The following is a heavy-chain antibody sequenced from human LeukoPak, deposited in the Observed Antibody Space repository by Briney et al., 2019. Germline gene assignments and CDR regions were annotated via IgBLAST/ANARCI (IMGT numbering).Heavy chain of an antibody. J-gene: IGHJ4*02. D-gene: IGHD6-19*01. CDR3: ARPIAVAGGFDY. CDR1: GLTFSSYG. Sequence: GSLRLSCAASGLTFSSYGMHWVRQAPGKGLEWVAVISYDGSNKYYADSVKGRFTISRDNSKNTLYLQMNSLRAEDTAVYYCARPIAVAGGFDYWGQGTLVTVSS. V-gene: IGHV3-30*19. CDR2: ISYDGSNK.